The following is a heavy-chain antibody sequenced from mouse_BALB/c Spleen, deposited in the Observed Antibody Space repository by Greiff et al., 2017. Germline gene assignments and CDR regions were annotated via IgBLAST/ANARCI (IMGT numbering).Heavy chain of an antibody. J-gene: IGHJ4*01. V-gene: IGHV5-17*02. CDR2: ISSGSSTI. CDR1: GFTFSSFG. D-gene: IGHD1-1*01. Sequence: EVNVVESGGGLVQPGGSRKLSCAASGFTFSSFGMHWVRQAPEKGLEWVAYISSGSSTIYYADTVKGRFTISRDNPKNTLFLQMTSLRSEETAMYYCARNLLLGAMDYWGQGTSVTVSS. CDR3: ARNLLLGAMDY.